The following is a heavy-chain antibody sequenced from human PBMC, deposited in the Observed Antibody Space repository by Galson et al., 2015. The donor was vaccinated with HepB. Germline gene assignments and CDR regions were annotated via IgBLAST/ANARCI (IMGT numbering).Heavy chain of an antibody. CDR2: INPSTGAT. J-gene: IGHJ4*02. Sequence: SVKVSCKASGYTLIGHYIHWVRQAPGQGLEWMGWINPSTGATNYAQQFQGWVTMTRDRSISTAYMELRRLRSDDTAVYYCARGGCTNGVCYEYWGQGSLVTVSS. CDR1: GYTLIGHY. V-gene: IGHV1-2*04. D-gene: IGHD2-8*01. CDR3: ARGGCTNGVCYEY.